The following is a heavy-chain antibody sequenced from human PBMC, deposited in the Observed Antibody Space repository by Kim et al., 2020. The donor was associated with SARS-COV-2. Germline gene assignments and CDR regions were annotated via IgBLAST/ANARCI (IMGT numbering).Heavy chain of an antibody. V-gene: IGHV4-4*02. CDR3: ARSPPLVLLWFGADWFDP. Sequence: SETLSLTCAVSGGSISSSNWWSWVRQPPGKGLEWIGEIYHSGSTNYNPSLKSRVTISVDKSKNQFSLKLSSVTAADTAVYYCARSPPLVLLWFGADWFDPWGQGTLVTVSS. CDR1: GGSISSSNW. J-gene: IGHJ5*02. D-gene: IGHD3-10*01. CDR2: IYHSGST.